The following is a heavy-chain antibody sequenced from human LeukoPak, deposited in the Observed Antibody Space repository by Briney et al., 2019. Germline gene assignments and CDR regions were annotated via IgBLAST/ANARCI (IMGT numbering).Heavy chain of an antibody. D-gene: IGHD4-23*01. CDR2: IWYDGSNK. Sequence: GRSLRLSCAASGFTFSSYGMHWVRQAPGKGLEWVAVIWYDGSNKYYADSVKGRFTISRDNSKNTLYLQMNSLRAEDTAVYYCARDLQPLSQTTTVVDYWGQGTLVTASS. CDR3: ARDLQPLSQTTTVVDY. J-gene: IGHJ4*02. V-gene: IGHV3-33*01. CDR1: GFTFSSYG.